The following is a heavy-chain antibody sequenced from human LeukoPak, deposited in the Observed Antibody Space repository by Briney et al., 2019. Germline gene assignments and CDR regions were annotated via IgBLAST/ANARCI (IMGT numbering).Heavy chain of an antibody. J-gene: IGHJ4*02. Sequence: GGSLRLSCAASGFTFSSYAMHWVRQAPGKGLEWVAVISYDGSNKYYADSVKGRFTISRDNSKNTLYLQMNSLRAEDTAVYYCASIIAAAAGDYWGQGTLVTVSS. CDR2: ISYDGSNK. D-gene: IGHD6-13*01. V-gene: IGHV3-30-3*01. CDR1: GFTFSSYA. CDR3: ASIIAAAAGDY.